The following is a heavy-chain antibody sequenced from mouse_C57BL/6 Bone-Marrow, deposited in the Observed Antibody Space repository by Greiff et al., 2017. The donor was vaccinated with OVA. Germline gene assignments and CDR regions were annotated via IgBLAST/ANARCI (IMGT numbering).Heavy chain of an antibody. Sequence: QVQLKESGPGLVQPSQSLSITCTVSGFSLTSYGVHWVRQSPGKGLEWLGVIWSGGSTDYNAAFISRLSISKDNSKSQVFFKMNSLQADDTAIYYCARGSNYYGSSYTLYFDVWGTGTTVTVSS. V-gene: IGHV2-2*01. CDR1: GFSLTSYG. CDR2: IWSGGST. J-gene: IGHJ1*03. D-gene: IGHD1-1*01. CDR3: ARGSNYYGSSYTLYFDV.